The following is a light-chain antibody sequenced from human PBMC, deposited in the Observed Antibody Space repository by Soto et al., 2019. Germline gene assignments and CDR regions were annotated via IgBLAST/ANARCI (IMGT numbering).Light chain of an antibody. V-gene: IGKV1-33*01. CDR3: QQYNSLPYT. CDR2: TVP. J-gene: IGKJ2*01. Sequence: DIQMTQSPSSLSASLGDRVTITCRASQDISTYLNWYQQKPGKAPNLLIYTVPNLETGVPSRFSGGGSGTVFTLTISALPPEDIATYYCQQYNSLPYTFGQGTRLEIK. CDR1: QDISTY.